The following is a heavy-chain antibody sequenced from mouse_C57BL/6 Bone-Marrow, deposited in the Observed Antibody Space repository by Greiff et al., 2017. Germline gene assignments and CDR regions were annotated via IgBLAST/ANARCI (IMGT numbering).Heavy chain of an antibody. V-gene: IGHV1-69*01. D-gene: IGHD2-3*01. CDR3: AREVDDGYFFDY. J-gene: IGHJ2*01. Sequence: QVQLQQSGAELARPGASVKLSCKASGYTFTSYWMHWVKQRTGQGLEWIGEIDPSDSYTNYNQKFKGKSTLTVDKSSSTAYMQLRSLTSEDSAVYYCAREVDDGYFFDYWGQGTTLTVSS. CDR2: IDPSDSYT. CDR1: GYTFTSYW.